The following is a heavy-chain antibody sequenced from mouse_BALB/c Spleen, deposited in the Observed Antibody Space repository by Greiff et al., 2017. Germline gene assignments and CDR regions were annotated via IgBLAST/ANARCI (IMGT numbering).Heavy chain of an antibody. J-gene: IGHJ3*01. Sequence: VQLQQSGTVLARPGASVKMSCKASGYTFTSYWMYWVNQTPGQGLEWIGAIYPGNSDTSYNHKFKGKSKLSAVTSTSTTYMELSSLTTEDSEVYYCTRSGAVGVTPWFDYWGQGTLVTVSA. CDR2: IYPGNSDT. CDR3: TRSGAVGVTPWFDY. D-gene: IGHD1-1*02. V-gene: IGHV1-5*01. CDR1: GYTFTSYW.